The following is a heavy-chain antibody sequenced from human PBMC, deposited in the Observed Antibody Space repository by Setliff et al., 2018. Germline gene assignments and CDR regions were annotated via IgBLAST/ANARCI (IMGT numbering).Heavy chain of an antibody. V-gene: IGHV4-34*01. CDR2: INHSGST. D-gene: IGHD5-12*01. J-gene: IGHJ4*02. CDR1: GGSFSGYY. Sequence: PSETLSLTCAVYGGSFSGYYWSWIRQPPGKGLEWIGEINHSGSTNYNPSLKSRVTISVDTSKNQFSLKLSSVTAADTAVYYCAKGGVAMATITPFDYWGQGTLVTVSS. CDR3: AKGGVAMATITPFDY.